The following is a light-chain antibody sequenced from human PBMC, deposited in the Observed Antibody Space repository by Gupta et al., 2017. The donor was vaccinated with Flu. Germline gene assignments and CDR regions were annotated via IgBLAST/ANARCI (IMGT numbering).Light chain of an antibody. CDR3: YSRASTDNHHAV. J-gene: IGLJ2*01. V-gene: IGLV3-19*01. Sequence: SSELTQDPAVSVALGQTGRITCQGDSLRNSYASWYQQKPGQAPVLVIYAKNIRPSGIPDRFSFSSSGNTDSFTLTGAQAEDEADDDCYSRASTDNHHAVFGGGTKLTVL. CDR1: SLRNSY. CDR2: AKN.